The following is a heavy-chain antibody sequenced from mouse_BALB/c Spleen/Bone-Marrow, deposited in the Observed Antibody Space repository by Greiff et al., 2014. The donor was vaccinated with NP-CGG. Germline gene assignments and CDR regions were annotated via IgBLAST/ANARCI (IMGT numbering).Heavy chain of an antibody. CDR2: INPSNGRT. CDR3: ARCYYGNYFDY. J-gene: IGHJ2*01. Sequence: QVQPQQSGAELVKPGASVKLSCKASGYTFTSYWMHWVKQRPGQGLEWIGEINPSNGRTNYNEKFKSKATLTVDKSSSTAYMQLSSLTSEDSAVYYCARCYYGNYFDYWGQGTTLTVSS. V-gene: IGHV1S81*02. D-gene: IGHD2-1*01. CDR1: GYTFTSYW.